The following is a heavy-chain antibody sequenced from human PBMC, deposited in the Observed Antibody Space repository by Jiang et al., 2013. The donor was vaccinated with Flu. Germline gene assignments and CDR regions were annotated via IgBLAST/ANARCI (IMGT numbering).Heavy chain of an antibody. J-gene: IGHJ6*02. CDR1: GGSISSANYY. Sequence: GLVKPSQTLSLTCTVSGGSISSANYYWSWIRQPAGKGLEWIGRIYSSGSANYNPSLKSRVTISVDTSKKQFSLKLSSVTAADTAVYYCARDRWDVPDGWGGDYYYYGVDVWGQGTTVTVSS. CDR2: IYSSGSA. D-gene: IGHD1-26*01. CDR3: ARDRWDVPDGWGGDYYYYGVDV. V-gene: IGHV4-61*02.